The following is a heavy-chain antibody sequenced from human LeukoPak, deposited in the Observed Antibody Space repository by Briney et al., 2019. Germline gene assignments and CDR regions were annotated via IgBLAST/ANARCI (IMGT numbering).Heavy chain of an antibody. CDR2: IYYSGST. CDR1: GGSISSSSYY. CDR3: ARREY. V-gene: IGHV4-39*01. J-gene: IGHJ4*02. Sequence: SETLSLTCTVSGGSISSSSYYWGWIRQPPGEGLEWIGSIYYSGSTYYNPSLKSRVTISVDTSKNQFSLKLSSVTAADTAVYYCARREYWGQGTLVTVSS.